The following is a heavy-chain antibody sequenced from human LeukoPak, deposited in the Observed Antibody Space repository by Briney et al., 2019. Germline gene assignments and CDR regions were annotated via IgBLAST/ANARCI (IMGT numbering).Heavy chain of an antibody. J-gene: IGHJ4*02. CDR3: AREALWSTTYYFDY. Sequence: ASVKLSCKASGYTFTSYGISWVRQAPGQGLEWMGWISAYNGNTNYAQKLQGRVTMTTDTSTSTAYMELRSLRSDDTAVYYCAREALWSTTYYFDYWGQGTLVTVSS. D-gene: IGHD3-10*01. V-gene: IGHV1-18*01. CDR1: GYTFTSYG. CDR2: ISAYNGNT.